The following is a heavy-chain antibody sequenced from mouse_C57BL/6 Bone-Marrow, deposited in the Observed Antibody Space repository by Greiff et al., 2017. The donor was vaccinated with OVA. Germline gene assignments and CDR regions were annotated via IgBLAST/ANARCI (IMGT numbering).Heavy chain of an antibody. D-gene: IGHD1-1*01. CDR2: IHPNSGST. CDR1: GYTFTSYW. CDR3: ARRDGSSPWYFDV. Sequence: QVQLQQPGAELVKPGASVKLSCKASGYTFTSYWMPWVKQRPGQGLEWIGMIHPNSGSTNYNEKFKSKATLTVDKSSSTAYMQLSSLTSEDSAVYYCARRDGSSPWYFDVWGTGTTVTVSS. J-gene: IGHJ1*03. V-gene: IGHV1-64*01.